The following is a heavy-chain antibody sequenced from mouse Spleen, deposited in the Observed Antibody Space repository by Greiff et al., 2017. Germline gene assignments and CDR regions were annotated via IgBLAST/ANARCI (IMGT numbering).Heavy chain of an antibody. Sequence: VQLQQSGAELVRPGALVKLSCKASGFNIKDYYMHWVKQRPEQGLEWIGWIDPENGNTIYDPKFQGKASITADTSSNTAYLQLSSVTSEDTAVYYCARCYDGYYSDYWGQGTTLKVSS. J-gene: IGHJ2*01. CDR3: ARCYDGYYSDY. CDR1: GFNIKDYY. D-gene: IGHD2-3*01. CDR2: IDPENGNT. V-gene: IGHV14-1*02.